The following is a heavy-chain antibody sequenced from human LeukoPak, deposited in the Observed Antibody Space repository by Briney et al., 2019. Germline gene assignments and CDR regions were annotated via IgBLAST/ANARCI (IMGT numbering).Heavy chain of an antibody. D-gene: IGHD5-18*01. CDR3: AREITGYSYGKKRYYYYYMDV. J-gene: IGHJ6*03. Sequence: SETLSLTCTVSGGSISNHYWNWIRQPPGKGLEWIGEINHSGSTNYNPSLKSRVTISVDTSKNQFSLKLSSVTAADTAVYYCAREITGYSYGKKRYYYYYMDVWGKGTTVTVSS. CDR2: INHSGST. CDR1: GGSISNHY. V-gene: IGHV4-34*01.